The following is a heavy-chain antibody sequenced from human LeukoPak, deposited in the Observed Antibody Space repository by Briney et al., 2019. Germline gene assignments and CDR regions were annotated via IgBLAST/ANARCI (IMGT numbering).Heavy chain of an antibody. D-gene: IGHD1-26*01. CDR1: GFTFSSYE. CDR3: ARVAGATLD. Sequence: GGSLRLSCAASGFTFSSYEMNWVRQAPGKGLEWVSYISGSSSTIYYADSVKGRFTISRDNAKNSLYLQMNSLRAEDTAVYYCARVAGATLDWGQGTLVTVSS. V-gene: IGHV3-48*03. CDR2: ISGSSSTI. J-gene: IGHJ4*02.